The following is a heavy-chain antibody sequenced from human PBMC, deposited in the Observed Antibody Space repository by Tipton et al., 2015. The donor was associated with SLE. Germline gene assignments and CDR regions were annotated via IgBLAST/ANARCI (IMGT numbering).Heavy chain of an antibody. J-gene: IGHJ5*02. V-gene: IGHV3-53*04. CDR2: IYSGGST. CDR3: ARGGAGEVNWFDP. CDR1: GFTVSSNY. Sequence: VQLVQSGGGLVQPGGSLRLSCAASGFTVSSNYMSWVRQAPGKGLEWVSVIYSGGSTYYADSVKGRFTISRHNSKNTLYLQMNSLRAEDTAVYYCARGGAGEVNWFDPWGQGTLVTVSS. D-gene: IGHD1-26*01.